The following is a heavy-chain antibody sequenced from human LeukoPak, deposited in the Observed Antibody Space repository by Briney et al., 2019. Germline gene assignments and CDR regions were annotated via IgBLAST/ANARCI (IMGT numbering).Heavy chain of an antibody. CDR3: ARHRTRYNWNYAVDY. V-gene: IGHV4-59*08. Sequence: SETLSLTCTVSGGSINYYYWSWLRQPPGKGLEWIGTIHRSGSTYYNPSLKSRVTISVDTSKNQVSLKQSSVPAADTAVYYCARHRTRYNWNYAVDYWGQGTLVTVSS. J-gene: IGHJ4*02. CDR1: GGSINYYY. D-gene: IGHD1-7*01. CDR2: IHRSGST.